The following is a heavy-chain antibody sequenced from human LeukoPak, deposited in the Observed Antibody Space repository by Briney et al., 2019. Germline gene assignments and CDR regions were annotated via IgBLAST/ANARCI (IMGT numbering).Heavy chain of an antibody. D-gene: IGHD3-3*01. J-gene: IGHJ3*02. CDR2: FSSGSSTV. V-gene: IGHV3-48*02. Sequence: GGSLRLSCAASGFTFSSYSMNWVRQAPGKGLEWVSYFSSGSSTVHYVDSVKGRFTISRDNAKNSLYLQMNSLRDEDTAVYYCARSDRQFWSAEDDAFDNWGQGTMVTVSS. CDR3: ARSDRQFWSAEDDAFDN. CDR1: GFTFSSYS.